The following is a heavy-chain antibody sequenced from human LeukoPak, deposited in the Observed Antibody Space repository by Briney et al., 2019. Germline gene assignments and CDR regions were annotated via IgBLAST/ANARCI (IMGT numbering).Heavy chain of an antibody. J-gene: IGHJ2*01. D-gene: IGHD2-21*01. CDR3: ATSLLVGYFDL. V-gene: IGHV1-69*05. Sequence: EASVKVSCKASGGTSSSYAISWVRQAPGQGLEWMGRIIPIFGTANYAQKFQGRVTITTDESTSTAYMELSSLRSEDTAVYYCATSLLVGYFDLWGRGTLVTVSS. CDR2: IIPIFGTA. CDR1: GGTSSSYA.